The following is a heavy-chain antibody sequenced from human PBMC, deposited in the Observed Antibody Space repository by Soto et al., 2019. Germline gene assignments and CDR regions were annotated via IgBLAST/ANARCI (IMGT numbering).Heavy chain of an antibody. V-gene: IGHV4-59*01. D-gene: IGHD1-26*01. Sequence: SETLSLTCTVSGGSISSYYWSWIRQPPGKGLEWIGYIYYSGSTNYNPSLKSRVTISVGTSKNQFSLKLSSVTAADTAVYYCARDTYHLRSYFESWFASCGQRTLVPVSA. CDR3: ARDTYHLRSYFESWFAS. CDR1: GGSISSYY. J-gene: IGHJ5*01. CDR2: IYYSGST.